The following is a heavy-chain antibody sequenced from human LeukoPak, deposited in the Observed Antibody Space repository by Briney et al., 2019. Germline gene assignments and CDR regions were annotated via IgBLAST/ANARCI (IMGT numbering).Heavy chain of an antibody. D-gene: IGHD6-19*01. CDR3: AKDPVVYHGGSGWHYFDY. Sequence: GSLRLSCAASRFTFSSYAMSWVRQAPGRGLEWGATIGGTGDRTYYADSVRGRFTISRDNSMDTLFLQMNSLKREDTAVYYCAKDPVVYHGGSGWHYFDYWGQGTLVTVSS. CDR2: IGGTGDRT. CDR1: RFTFSSYA. V-gene: IGHV3-23*01. J-gene: IGHJ4*02.